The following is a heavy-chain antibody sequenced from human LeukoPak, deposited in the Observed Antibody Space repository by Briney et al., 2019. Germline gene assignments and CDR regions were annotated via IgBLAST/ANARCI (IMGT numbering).Heavy chain of an antibody. D-gene: IGHD2-8*02. CDR3: ARAPPGLVAFDI. CDR1: GFTFNTYA. V-gene: IGHV3-48*01. CDR2: ISSSSSTI. Sequence: GGSLRLSCAASGFTFNTYAMSWVRQAPGTGLEWVSYISSSSSTIYYADSVKGRFTISRDNAKNSLYLQMNSLRAEDTAVYYCARAPPGLVAFDIWGQGTMVTVSS. J-gene: IGHJ3*02.